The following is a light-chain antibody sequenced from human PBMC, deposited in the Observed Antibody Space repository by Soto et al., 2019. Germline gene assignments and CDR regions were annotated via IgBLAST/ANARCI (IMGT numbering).Light chain of an antibody. V-gene: IGLV2-14*01. J-gene: IGLJ1*01. CDR3: SSYTSSSTFYV. CDR2: DVS. Sequence: QSVLTQPASGSGSPGQSITISCTGTSSDVGGYNYVSWYQQHPGKAPKLMIYDVSNRPSGVSNRFSGSKSGNTASLTISGLQAEDEADYYCSSYTSSSTFYVFGPGTKVTVL. CDR1: SSDVGGYNY.